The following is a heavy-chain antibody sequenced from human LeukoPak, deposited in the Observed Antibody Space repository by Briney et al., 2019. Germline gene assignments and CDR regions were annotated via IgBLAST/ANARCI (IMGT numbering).Heavy chain of an antibody. CDR2: TFKSGST. CDR1: GDSISRYS. J-gene: IGHJ2*01. V-gene: IGHV4-59*01. Sequence: PSETLSLTCIVSGDSISRYSWSCVRQPPGKGLDWITYTFKSGSTYYNPFLKSRVTISVDTSKNQFSLRLNSLTAADTAVYYCARRTSSWNDWYFDLWGRGTLVTVSS. D-gene: IGHD6-13*01. CDR3: ARRTSSWNDWYFDL.